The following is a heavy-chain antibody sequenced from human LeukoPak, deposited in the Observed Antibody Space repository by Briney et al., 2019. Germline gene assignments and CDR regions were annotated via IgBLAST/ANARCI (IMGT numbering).Heavy chain of an antibody. Sequence: SETLSLTCGVSGDSISTYYWSWIRQPPGKGLEWIGYIYYSGSTNYNPSLKSRVTISVDTSKNQFSLKLSSVTAADTAVYYCASGEVGFDPWGQGTLVTVSS. CDR1: GDSISTYY. D-gene: IGHD3-10*01. CDR3: ASGEVGFDP. V-gene: IGHV4-59*01. CDR2: IYYSGST. J-gene: IGHJ5*02.